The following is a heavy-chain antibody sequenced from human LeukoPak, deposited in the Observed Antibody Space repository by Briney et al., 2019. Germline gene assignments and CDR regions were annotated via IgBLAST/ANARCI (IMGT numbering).Heavy chain of an antibody. D-gene: IGHD3-22*01. Sequence: GGSLRLSCAASGFTISGYAMHWVRQAPGMGLEWVAVISYDGSNKYYADSVKGRFTISRDNSKNTLYLQMNSLRAEDTAVYYCAKGSYYDSSGSFYFDYWGQGTLVTVSS. CDR3: AKGSYYDSSGSFYFDY. V-gene: IGHV3-30-3*01. J-gene: IGHJ4*02. CDR1: GFTISGYA. CDR2: ISYDGSNK.